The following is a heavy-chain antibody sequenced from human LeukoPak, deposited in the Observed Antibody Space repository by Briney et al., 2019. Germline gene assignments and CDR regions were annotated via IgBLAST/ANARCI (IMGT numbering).Heavy chain of an antibody. CDR1: GGSFSGYY. D-gene: IGHD6-19*01. J-gene: IGHJ5*02. V-gene: IGHV4-34*01. Sequence: SETLSLTCAVYGGSFSGYYWSWIRQPPGKGLEWIGEINHSGSTNYNPSLKSRVTISVDTSKNQFSLKLSSVTAADTAVYYCARQIAVAGKRWFDPWGQGTLVTVSS. CDR3: ARQIAVAGKRWFDP. CDR2: INHSGST.